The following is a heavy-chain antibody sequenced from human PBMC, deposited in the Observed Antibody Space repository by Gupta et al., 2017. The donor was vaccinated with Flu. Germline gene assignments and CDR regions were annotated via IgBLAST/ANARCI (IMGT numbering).Heavy chain of an antibody. V-gene: IGHV1-46*01. CDR3: ARGMPGYTYGYNYFQY. CDR2: INHNGGST. Sequence: QVQLMQSGAEVKRPGASVKISCRTSGYTFATHYIHWVRQAPGQGLEWMGIINHNGGSTNNAQKFQGRVTMIGDTSTSTVYMELSSLRSEDTAVYYCARGMPGYTYGYNYFQYWGQGTLVTVSS. D-gene: IGHD5-18*01. CDR1: GYTFATHY. J-gene: IGHJ4*02.